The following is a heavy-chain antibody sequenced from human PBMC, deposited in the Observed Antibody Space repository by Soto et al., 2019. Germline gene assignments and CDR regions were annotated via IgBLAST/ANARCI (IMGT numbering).Heavy chain of an antibody. Sequence: QVHLVQAGAEVKKPGASVKVSCKGSGYTFTSYGITWVRQAPGQGLEWMGWISAHNGNTDYAQKLQGRVTVTRDTSTGTADMELRSLRSDDTAVDYCARGRYGDYWGQGALVPVSS. V-gene: IGHV1-18*01. D-gene: IGHD1-1*01. CDR1: GYTFTSYG. CDR3: ARGRYGDY. J-gene: IGHJ4*02. CDR2: ISAHNGNT.